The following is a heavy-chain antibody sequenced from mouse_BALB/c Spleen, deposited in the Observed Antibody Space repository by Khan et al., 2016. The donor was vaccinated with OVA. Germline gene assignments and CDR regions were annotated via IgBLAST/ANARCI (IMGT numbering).Heavy chain of an antibody. CDR1: GFSLTTYG. J-gene: IGHJ3*01. V-gene: IGHV2-2*01. CDR2: IWGGGNT. Sequence: QVQLKQSGPGLVQPSQSLSITCTVSGFSLTTYGVHWVRQSPGKGLEWLGLIWGGGNTDYNAAFISRLSITKDNSKSQVFFKMNSLQADDTAMYYCARNSYMYDFTYWGQGTLVTVSA. D-gene: IGHD2-14*01. CDR3: ARNSYMYDFTY.